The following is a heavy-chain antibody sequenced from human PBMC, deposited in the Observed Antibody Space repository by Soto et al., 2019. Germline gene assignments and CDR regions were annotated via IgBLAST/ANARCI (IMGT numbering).Heavy chain of an antibody. CDR1: GFTFSGYS. V-gene: IGHV3-64*01. J-gene: IGHJ4*02. CDR3: ARVRVEDRSGWATSFAY. D-gene: IGHD6-19*01. CDR2: INTNGVNT. Sequence: EVQLVESGGGLVQPGGSLRLSCAASGFTFSGYSMFWVRQAPGKGLEYVSAINTNGVNTFYAKSVKGRFTISIDNSNNKMYLQMGSLRAEDMAVYYCARVRVEDRSGWATSFAYWGQGTLVTVSS.